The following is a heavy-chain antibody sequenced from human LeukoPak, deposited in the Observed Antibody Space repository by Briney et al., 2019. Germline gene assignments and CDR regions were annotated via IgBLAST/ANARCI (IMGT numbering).Heavy chain of an antibody. CDR1: GFNFKPAW. CDR3: ARVPAGVIGMKDAFDI. J-gene: IGHJ3*02. CDR2: ISSSSSYI. D-gene: IGHD3-16*02. V-gene: IGHV3-21*01. Sequence: GGSLRLSCTTSGFNFKPAWLSWVRQAPGKGLEWVSSISSSSSYIYYADSVKGRFTISRHNAKNSLYLQMNSLRAEDTAVYYCARVPAGVIGMKDAFDIWGQGTMVTVSS.